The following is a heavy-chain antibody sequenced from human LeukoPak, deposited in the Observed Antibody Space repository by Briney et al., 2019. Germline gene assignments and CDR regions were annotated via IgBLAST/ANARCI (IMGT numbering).Heavy chain of an antibody. Sequence: SETLSLTCTVSGGSISSGGYYWSWIRQHPGKGLEWIGYIYYSGSTYYNPSLKSRVTISVDTSKNQFSLKLSSVTAADTAVYYCARHRGRSFDIWGQGTMVTVSS. V-gene: IGHV4-31*03. CDR1: GGSISSGGYY. CDR3: ARHRGRSFDI. J-gene: IGHJ3*02. D-gene: IGHD3-16*02. CDR2: IYYSGST.